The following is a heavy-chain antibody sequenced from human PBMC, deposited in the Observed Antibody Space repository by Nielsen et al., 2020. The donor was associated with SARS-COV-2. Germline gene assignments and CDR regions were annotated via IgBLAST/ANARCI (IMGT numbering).Heavy chain of an antibody. J-gene: IGHJ6*02. Sequence: ASVKVSCKASGYTFTGYYIHWVRQAPGQGLEWMGRIDPTSGVPNYGQKFHGRVTMTRDTSINTVYMELSSLRSDDTALYYCAKDSNMFYHYYGMDVWGQGTTVTVAS. CDR1: GYTFTGYY. V-gene: IGHV1-2*06. D-gene: IGHD3-10*02. CDR2: IDPTSGVP. CDR3: AKDSNMFYHYYGMDV.